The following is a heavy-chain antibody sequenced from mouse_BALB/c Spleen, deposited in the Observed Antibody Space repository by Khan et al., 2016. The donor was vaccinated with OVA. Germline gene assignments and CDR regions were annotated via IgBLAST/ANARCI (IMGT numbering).Heavy chain of an antibody. CDR3: TNGNYGWFAY. Sequence: EVELVESGGGLVEPGGSLKLSCAASGFTFSSFVMSWVRQTPEKRLEWVATISSDATYTYYPDSIKGRFTISRDNAKNTLYLHMISVMSDDTAIYYCTNGNYGWFAYWGLGTLVTVST. V-gene: IGHV5-9-1*01. J-gene: IGHJ3*01. CDR1: GFTFSSFV. D-gene: IGHD2-1*01. CDR2: ISSDATYT.